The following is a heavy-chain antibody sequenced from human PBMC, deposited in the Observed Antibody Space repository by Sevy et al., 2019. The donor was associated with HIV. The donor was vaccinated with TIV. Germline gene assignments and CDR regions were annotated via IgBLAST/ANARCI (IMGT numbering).Heavy chain of an antibody. D-gene: IGHD3-22*01. V-gene: IGHV3-30*04. CDR3: ARAPQVDSSGYFSTFDY. J-gene: IGHJ4*02. CDR2: ISYDGSNK. Sequence: GGSLRLSCAASGFTFSSYAMHWVRQAPGKGLEWVAVISYDGSNKYYADSVKGRFTISRDNSKNTLYLQMNSLRAEDTAVYYCARAPQVDSSGYFSTFDYWGQGTLVTVSS. CDR1: GFTFSSYA.